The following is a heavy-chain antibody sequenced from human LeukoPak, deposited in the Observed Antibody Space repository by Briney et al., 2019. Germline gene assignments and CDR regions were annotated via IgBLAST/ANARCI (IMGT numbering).Heavy chain of an antibody. CDR3: AKGPAYRVGYQLPKGDAFDI. CDR1: GFTFSSYG. Sequence: PGGSLRLSCAASGFTFSSYGMHWVRQAPGKGLEWVAFIRYDGSNKYYADSVKGRFTISRDNSKNTLYLQMNSLRAEDTAVYYCAKGPAYRVGYQLPKGDAFDIWGQGTMVTVSS. D-gene: IGHD2-2*01. J-gene: IGHJ3*02. V-gene: IGHV3-30*02. CDR2: IRYDGSNK.